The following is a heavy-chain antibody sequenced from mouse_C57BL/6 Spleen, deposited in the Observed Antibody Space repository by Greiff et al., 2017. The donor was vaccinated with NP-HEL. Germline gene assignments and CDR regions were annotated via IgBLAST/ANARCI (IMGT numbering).Heavy chain of an antibody. CDR3: ARENYSNYAWFAY. CDR2: ISDGGRYT. CDR1: GFPFSSSA. J-gene: IGHJ3*01. Sequence: EVKLVESGGGLVKPGGSLKLSCAASGFPFSSSAMSWVRPTPEKRLEWVATISDGGRYTYYPVNVKGRFTIARDNAKNNRYLQRSHLKSEDTAMYYCARENYSNYAWFAYWGQGTLVTVSA. D-gene: IGHD2-5*01. V-gene: IGHV5-4*01.